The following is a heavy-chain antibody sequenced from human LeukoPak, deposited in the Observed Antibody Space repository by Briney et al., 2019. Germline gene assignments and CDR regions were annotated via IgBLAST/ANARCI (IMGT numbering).Heavy chain of an antibody. J-gene: IGHJ2*01. D-gene: IGHD6-13*01. CDR3: ARDQLPLVAVGTLGYFDL. Sequence: KASETLSLTCTVSGGSISSYYWSWIRQPPGKGLEWIGYIYYSGSTNYNPSLKSRVTISIDTSKNQFSLKLSSVTAADTAVYYCARDQLPLVAVGTLGYFDLWGRGTLVTVSS. CDR1: GGSISSYY. V-gene: IGHV4-59*12. CDR2: IYYSGST.